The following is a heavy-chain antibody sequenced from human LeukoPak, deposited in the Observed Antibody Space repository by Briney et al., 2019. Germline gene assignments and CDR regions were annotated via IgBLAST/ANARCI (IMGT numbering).Heavy chain of an antibody. Sequence: GGSLRLSCAASGFTFSNYGMHGVREAPGKGLEWVAVIWYDGSNKYYVDSVKGRFTISRDNSKSSLYLQMNSLRAEDTAVYYCARGAGIAVAAYDAFDIWGQGTMVTVSS. J-gene: IGHJ3*02. CDR3: ARGAGIAVAAYDAFDI. V-gene: IGHV3-33*01. CDR1: GFTFSNYG. CDR2: IWYDGSNK. D-gene: IGHD6-19*01.